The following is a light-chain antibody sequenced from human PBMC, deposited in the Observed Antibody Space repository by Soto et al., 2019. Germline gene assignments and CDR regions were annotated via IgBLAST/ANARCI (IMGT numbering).Light chain of an antibody. J-gene: IGLJ2*01. V-gene: IGLV1-47*01. CDR1: SSNIGSNY. CDR3: AAWDDSLSGPL. CDR2: RNN. Sequence: QSVLTQPPSASGTPGQRVTISCSGSSSNIGSNYVYWYQQLSGTAPKLLIYRNNQRPSGVPDRFSGSKSGTSASLAISGLRSEDEADYYCAAWDDSLSGPLFGGGTKLTVL.